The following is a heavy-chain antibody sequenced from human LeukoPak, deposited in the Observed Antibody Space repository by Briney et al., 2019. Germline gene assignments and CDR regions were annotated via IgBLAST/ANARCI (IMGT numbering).Heavy chain of an antibody. CDR3: ARDYGYGVTVMISDDY. CDR2: ISGYNGNT. D-gene: IGHD3-10*01. V-gene: IGHV1-18*01. Sequence: ASVKVSCKASGYTFNRYGITWVRQAPGQGLEWMGWISGYNGNTNYAQTLQGRVTMTTDTSTSTAYMELRSLRSDDTAMYYCARDYGYGVTVMISDDYWGQGTLVTVSS. J-gene: IGHJ4*02. CDR1: GYTFNRYG.